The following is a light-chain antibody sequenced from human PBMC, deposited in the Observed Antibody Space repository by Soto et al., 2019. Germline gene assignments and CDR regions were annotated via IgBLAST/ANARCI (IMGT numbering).Light chain of an antibody. V-gene: IGLV1-40*01. CDR1: SSNIGAGYD. CDR3: QSYDSSLSGHVG. CDR2: GNS. Sequence: QSVLTQPPSVSGAPGQRVTISCTGSSSNIGAGYDVHWYQQLPGTAPKLLIYGNSNRPSGVPDRFSGYKSGTSASLAITGLQAEDESDYCCQSYDSSLSGHVGFGGGTKLTVL. J-gene: IGLJ2*01.